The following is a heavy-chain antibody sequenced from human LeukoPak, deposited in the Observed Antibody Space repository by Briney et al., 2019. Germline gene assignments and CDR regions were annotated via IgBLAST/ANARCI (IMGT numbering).Heavy chain of an antibody. CDR2: ITDSGSGT. D-gene: IGHD6-13*01. V-gene: IGHV3-23*01. J-gene: IGHJ4*02. CDR3: AKRAIVAAVKYFHY. CDR1: GFTFSTYA. Sequence: GGSLRLSCAASGFTFSTYAMSWVRQAPGKGLEWVSSITDSGSGTYYADSVKGRFTISRDNSKNTLYLQMNSLRAEDTAVYYCAKRAIVAAVKYFHYWGQGTLVTVSS.